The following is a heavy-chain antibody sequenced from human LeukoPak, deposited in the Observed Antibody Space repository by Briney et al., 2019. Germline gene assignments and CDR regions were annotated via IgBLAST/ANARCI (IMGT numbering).Heavy chain of an antibody. CDR3: ARDGYCSGGSCYSVS. V-gene: IGHV1-69*05. D-gene: IGHD2-15*01. J-gene: IGHJ5*02. Sequence: SVKVSCKASGGTFSSYAISWVRQAPGQGLEWMGRIIPIFGTANYEQKFQGRVTITTDESTSTAYMELSSLRSEDTAVYYCARDGYCSGGSCYSVSWGQGTLVTVSS. CDR2: IIPIFGTA. CDR1: GGTFSSYA.